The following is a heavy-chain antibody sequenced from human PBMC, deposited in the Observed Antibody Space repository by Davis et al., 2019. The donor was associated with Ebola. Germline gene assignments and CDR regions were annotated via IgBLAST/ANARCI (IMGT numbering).Heavy chain of an antibody. J-gene: IGHJ5*02. D-gene: IGHD1-7*01. CDR1: GGSVSSGSYY. V-gene: IGHV4-61*01. Sequence: PSETLSLTCTVSGGSVSSGSYYWSWIRQPPGKGLEWIGYIYYSGSTNYNPSLKSRVTISVDTSKNQFSLKLSSVTAADTAVYYCARGGGDKWNYFCWFDPWGQGTLVTVSS. CDR3: ARGGGDKWNYFCWFDP. CDR2: IYYSGST.